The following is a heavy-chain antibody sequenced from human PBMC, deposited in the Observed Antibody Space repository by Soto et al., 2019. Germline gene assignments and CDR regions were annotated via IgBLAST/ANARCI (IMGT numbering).Heavy chain of an antibody. Sequence: ASVKVSCKASGGTFSSYAISWVRQAPGQGLEWMGGIVPIFGTANYAQKFQGRVTITADESTSTAYMELSSLRSEDTAVYYCARDSRAPAAIRPLLLYGMDVWGQGTTVTVSS. D-gene: IGHD2-2*02. CDR1: GGTFSSYA. J-gene: IGHJ6*02. V-gene: IGHV1-69*13. CDR3: ARDSRAPAAIRPLLLYGMDV. CDR2: IVPIFGTA.